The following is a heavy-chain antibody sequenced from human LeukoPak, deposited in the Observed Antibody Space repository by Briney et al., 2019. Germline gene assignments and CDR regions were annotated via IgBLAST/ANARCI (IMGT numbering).Heavy chain of an antibody. CDR2: IKQDGSEK. D-gene: IGHD3-9*01. V-gene: IGHV3-7*01. CDR3: AKEETSLRYFDWLLSGFDY. CDR1: GFTFSRYW. Sequence: GGSLRLSCAASGFTFSRYWMSWVRQAPGKGLEWVANIKQDGSEKYYVDSVKGRFTISRDNAKNSLYLQMNSLRAEDTAVYYCAKEETSLRYFDWLLSGFDYWGQGTLVTVSS. J-gene: IGHJ4*02.